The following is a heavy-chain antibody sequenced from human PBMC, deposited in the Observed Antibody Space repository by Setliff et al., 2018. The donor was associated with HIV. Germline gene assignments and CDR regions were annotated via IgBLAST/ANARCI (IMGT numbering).Heavy chain of an antibody. CDR2: IYYSGST. Sequence: ASETLSLTCTVSGGSISSYYWSWIRQPPGKGLEWIGYIYYSGSTNYNPSLKSRVTISVDTSKNQFSLKLSSVIAADTAVYYCARIFGDQGYYYGMDVWGQG. CDR3: ARIFGDQGYYYGMDV. D-gene: IGHD3-3*01. V-gene: IGHV4-59*01. J-gene: IGHJ6*02. CDR1: GGSISSYY.